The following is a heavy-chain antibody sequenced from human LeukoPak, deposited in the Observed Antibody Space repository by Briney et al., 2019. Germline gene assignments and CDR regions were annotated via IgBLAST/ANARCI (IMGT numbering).Heavy chain of an antibody. CDR2: ISSSSSYI. J-gene: IGHJ4*02. V-gene: IGHV3-21*01. CDR3: AREGGTMVRGVIIAPNTDY. Sequence: PGGSLRLSCAASGFTLSSYIMNSVRQAPGKGLEWVSSISSSSSYIYYADSVKGGFTISRDNAKNSLYLQMNSLRAEDTAVYYCAREGGTMVRGVIIAPNTDYWGQGTLVTVSS. D-gene: IGHD3-10*01. CDR1: GFTLSSYI.